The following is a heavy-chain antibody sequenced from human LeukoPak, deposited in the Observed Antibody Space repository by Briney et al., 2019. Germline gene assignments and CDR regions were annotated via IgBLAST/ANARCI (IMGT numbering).Heavy chain of an antibody. D-gene: IGHD6-13*01. CDR2: IYPSDSDT. Sequence: GESLKISCQGSGYRFTNYWIGWVRQMPGKGLEWMGIIYPSDSDTRYSPSFQGQVTISADKSISTAYLQWSSLKASDTAMYYCTIKYDASWYSPFDYWGQGTLVTVSS. CDR3: TIKYDASWYSPFDY. V-gene: IGHV5-51*01. CDR1: GYRFTNYW. J-gene: IGHJ4*02.